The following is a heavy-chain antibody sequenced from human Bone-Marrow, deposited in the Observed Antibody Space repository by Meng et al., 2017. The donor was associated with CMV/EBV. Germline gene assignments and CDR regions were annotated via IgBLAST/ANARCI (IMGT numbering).Heavy chain of an antibody. J-gene: IGHJ4*02. D-gene: IGHD3-22*01. CDR2: IKQDGSEK. Sequence: GPPKIPWAAPGFPFSSYWMSWVRQAPGKGLEWVANIKQDGSEKYYVDSVKCRFTISRDNAKNSLYLQMNSLRAEDTAVYYCATAYRNYYDSSGYKRRGDYWGQGTLVTVSS. V-gene: IGHV3-7*01. CDR3: ATAYRNYYDSSGYKRRGDY. CDR1: GFPFSSYW.